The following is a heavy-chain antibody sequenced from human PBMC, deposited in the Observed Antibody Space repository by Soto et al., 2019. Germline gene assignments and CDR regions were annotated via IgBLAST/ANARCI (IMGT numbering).Heavy chain of an antibody. D-gene: IGHD3-9*01. V-gene: IGHV3-43*01. CDR2: ISWDGGIT. CDR3: AKDSYDILTGQKRYFDS. CDR1: GFTFEAYT. Sequence: EVHLVESGGVVVQPGGSLRLPCAVSGFTFEAYTMHWVRQGPGKGLEWVSLISWDGGITHYADSVKGRFTIARDNGKNSLFLEMSSLRPDDTALYYCAKDSYDILTGQKRYFDSWGQGTRVTVSA. J-gene: IGHJ4*02.